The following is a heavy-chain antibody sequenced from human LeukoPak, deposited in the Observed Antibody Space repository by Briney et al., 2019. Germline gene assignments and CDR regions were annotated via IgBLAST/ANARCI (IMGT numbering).Heavy chain of an antibody. CDR1: GGSLSSYS. V-gene: IGHV4-4*07. Sequence: SETLSLTCSVSGGSLSSYSWSWIRQPPRKGLEWIGRIYASGATIYNPSLQSRISISVDTSNNHFSLHLTSVTAADTAVYYCARRMLEARQSSATNWFDTGGQGTLVTVPS. D-gene: IGHD3-16*01. CDR2: IYASGAT. CDR3: ARRMLEARQSSATNWFDT. J-gene: IGHJ5*02.